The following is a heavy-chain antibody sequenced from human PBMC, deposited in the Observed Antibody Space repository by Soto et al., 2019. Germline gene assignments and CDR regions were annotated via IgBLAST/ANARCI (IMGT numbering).Heavy chain of an antibody. CDR1: GFTVSGNY. V-gene: IGHV3-66*04. CDR2: IYGGDST. CDR3: ARQSALKSLGFDY. Sequence: EVPLVESGGGLVQPGGSLRLSCAASGFTVSGNYMNWVRQAPGKGLEWVSVIYGGDSTYYADSVKGRFTISRDNSKNTLYLQMNSLRAEDTAVYYCARQSALKSLGFDYWGQGTLVTVSS. J-gene: IGHJ4*02.